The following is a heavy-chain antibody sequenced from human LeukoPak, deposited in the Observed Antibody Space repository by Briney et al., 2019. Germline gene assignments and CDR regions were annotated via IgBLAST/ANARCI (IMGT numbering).Heavy chain of an antibody. CDR3: TRQRRGTYYAFDS. J-gene: IGHJ4*02. CDR1: GFSISDYY. D-gene: IGHD3-16*01. CDR2: ITSGGAST. V-gene: IGHV3-11*01. Sequence: PGGSLRLSCDASGFSISDYYMSWIRQSPGKGLEWISYITSGGASTNYADSVKGRFTISRDKAKNSVALQLNSLRAEDTAVYYSTRQRRGTYYAFDSWGQGTLVTVSS.